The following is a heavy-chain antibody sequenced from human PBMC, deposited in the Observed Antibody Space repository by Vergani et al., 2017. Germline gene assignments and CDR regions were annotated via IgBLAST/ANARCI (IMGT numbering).Heavy chain of an antibody. D-gene: IGHD1-26*01. CDR2: ISSSSSYI. J-gene: IGHJ6*02. V-gene: IGHV3-21*01. CDR1: GFTFSSYS. CDR3: ARVKVGTTGGFYYFYGMDV. Sequence: EVQLVESGGGLVKPGGSLRLSCAASGFTFSSYSMNWVRQAPGKGLEWVSSISSSSSYIYYADSVKGRFTISRDNAKNSLYLQMNSLRAEDTAVYYCARVKVGTTGGFYYFYGMDVWGQGTTVTVSS.